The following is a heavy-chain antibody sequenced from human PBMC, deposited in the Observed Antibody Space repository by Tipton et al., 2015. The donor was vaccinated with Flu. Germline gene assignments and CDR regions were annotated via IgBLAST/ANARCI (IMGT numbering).Heavy chain of an antibody. V-gene: IGHV1-8*01. D-gene: IGHD2-2*02. CDR3: ARRYCSSTSCYTVGDGMDV. J-gene: IGHJ6*02. Sequence: QVQLVQSGAEVKKPGASVKVSCKASGYTFTSYDINWVRQATGQGLEWMGWMNPNSGNTGYAQKFQGRVTMTRNTSISTAYMELSSLRSEDTAVYYCARRYCSSTSCYTVGDGMDVWGQGTTVTVSS. CDR1: GYTFTSYD. CDR2: MNPNSGNT.